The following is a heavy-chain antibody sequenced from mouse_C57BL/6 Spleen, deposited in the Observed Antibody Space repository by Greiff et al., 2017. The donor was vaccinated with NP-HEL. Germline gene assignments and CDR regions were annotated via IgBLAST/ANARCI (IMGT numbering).Heavy chain of an antibody. V-gene: IGHV1-64*01. Sequence: QVQLQQPGAELVKPGASVKLSCKASGYTFTSYWMHWVKQRPGQGLEWIGMIHPNSGSTNYNEKFKSKATLTVDKSSSTAYMQLSSLTSEDSAVYYCARHYYYGSSPGDFDVWGTGTTVTVSS. D-gene: IGHD1-1*01. CDR3: ARHYYYGSSPGDFDV. CDR1: GYTFTSYW. J-gene: IGHJ1*03. CDR2: IHPNSGST.